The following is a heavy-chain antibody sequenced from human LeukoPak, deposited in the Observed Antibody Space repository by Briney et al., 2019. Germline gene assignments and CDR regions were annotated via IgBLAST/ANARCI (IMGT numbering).Heavy chain of an antibody. Sequence: SETLSLTCTVSGGSINSNTYYWGWIRQPPGKGLEWIGSIYFSGNTYYNPSLKTRVTISIDTSKNQFSLKLTSVTAADTAIFYCASGYFVHTFDFWGQGTLGTVSS. CDR1: GGSINSNTYY. V-gene: IGHV4-39*01. J-gene: IGHJ4*02. CDR3: ASGYFVHTFDF. CDR2: IYFSGNT. D-gene: IGHD2-2*03.